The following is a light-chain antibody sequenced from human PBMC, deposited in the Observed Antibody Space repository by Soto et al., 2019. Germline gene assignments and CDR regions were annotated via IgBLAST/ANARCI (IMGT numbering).Light chain of an antibody. CDR1: QSVGSD. CDR3: QQRNNWPIT. CDR2: DAS. J-gene: IGKJ5*01. V-gene: IGKV3-11*01. Sequence: EIVMTQSPATQSVSRGERAARSSRASQSVGSDLAWYQQKPGQAPRLLIYDASNRAAGIPARFSGSGSGTDFTLTISSLEPEDFAIYYCQQRNNWPITFGQGTRLEIK.